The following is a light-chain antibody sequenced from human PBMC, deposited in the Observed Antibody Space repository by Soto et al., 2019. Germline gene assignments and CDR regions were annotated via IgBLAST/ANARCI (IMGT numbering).Light chain of an antibody. CDR1: QSIGTN. V-gene: IGKV1-39*01. J-gene: IGKJ1*01. CDR2: AVS. CDR3: EHSINAAPL. Sequence: PSLPSSIEKRCTLTCRASQSIGTNLNWYQQRPGKAPKLLIYAVSSLQSGVSSRFSGSGSGTDITLSINRLHREYFASYYCEHSINAAPLFGEGTKVDI.